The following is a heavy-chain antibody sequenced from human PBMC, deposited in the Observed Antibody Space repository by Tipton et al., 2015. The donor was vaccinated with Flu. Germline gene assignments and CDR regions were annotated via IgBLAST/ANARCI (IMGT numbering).Heavy chain of an antibody. CDR2: VYNSGST. Sequence: TLSLTCTVSGGSISSYYWTWIRQPSGKGLEWIGYVYNSGSTYSNPSLQSRVTLSLDTSKNQISLKLSSVTAADTAMYYCARDQTTVNKNWLDPWGQGTLVTVSS. V-gene: IGHV4-59*01. CDR3: ARDQTTVNKNWLDP. J-gene: IGHJ5*02. CDR1: GGSISSYY. D-gene: IGHD4-11*01.